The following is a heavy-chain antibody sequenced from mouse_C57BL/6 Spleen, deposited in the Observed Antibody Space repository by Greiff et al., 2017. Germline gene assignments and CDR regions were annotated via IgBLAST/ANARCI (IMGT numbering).Heavy chain of an antibody. CDR2: ISSGSSTI. CDR3: ARPTGALYYFDY. V-gene: IGHV5-17*01. J-gene: IGHJ2*01. CDR1: GFTFSDYG. Sequence: EVMLVESGGGLVKPGGSLKLSCAASGFTFSDYGMHWVRQAPEKGLEWVAYISSGSSTIYYADTVKGRFTISRDNAKNTLFLQMTSLRSEDTAMYYCARPTGALYYFDYWGQGTTLTVSS. D-gene: IGHD4-1*02.